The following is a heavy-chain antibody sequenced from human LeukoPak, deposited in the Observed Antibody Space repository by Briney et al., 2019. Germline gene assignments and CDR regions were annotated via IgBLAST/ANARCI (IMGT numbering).Heavy chain of an antibody. V-gene: IGHV3-30*02. CDR2: IRYDGSNK. CDR3: ARGPRDDILTGYPTGGYFDY. D-gene: IGHD3-9*01. J-gene: IGHJ4*02. CDR1: KFTFSSYG. Sequence: PGGSLRLSCAASKFTFSSYGMHWVRQAPGKGLEWVAFIRYDGSNKYYADSVKGRFTISRDNSKNTLYVQMNSLRVEDTAVYFCARGPRDDILTGYPTGGYFDYWGQGTLVTVSS.